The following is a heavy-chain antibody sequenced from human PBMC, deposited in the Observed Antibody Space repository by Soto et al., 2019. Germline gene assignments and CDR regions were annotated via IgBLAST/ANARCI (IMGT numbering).Heavy chain of an antibody. CDR3: ARMASCGSLSSFDP. Sequence: ASVKVSCKASGYTFTSNDVTWVRQAPGQGLEWMGWMNPGSGDTGYAQKFQGRVTMTRNISIATAYMELSSLRSEDTAVYYCARMASCGSLSSFDPWGQGTLVTVSS. CDR1: GYTFTSND. V-gene: IGHV1-8*01. D-gene: IGHD5-18*01. J-gene: IGHJ5*02. CDR2: MNPGSGDT.